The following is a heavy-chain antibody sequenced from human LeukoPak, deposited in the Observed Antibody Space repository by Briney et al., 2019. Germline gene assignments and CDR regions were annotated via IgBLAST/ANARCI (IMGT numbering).Heavy chain of an antibody. CDR3: ARETCSSTSCYAIDDYGMDV. D-gene: IGHD2-2*01. CDR2: IIPIFGTA. V-gene: IGHV1-69*05. CDR1: GGTFSSYA. Sequence: SVKVSCKASGGTFSSYAISWVRQAPGQGLEWMGGIIPIFGTANYAQKLQGRVTMTTDTSTSTAYMELRSLRSDDTAVYYCARETCSSTSCYAIDDYGMDVWGQGTTVTVSS. J-gene: IGHJ6*02.